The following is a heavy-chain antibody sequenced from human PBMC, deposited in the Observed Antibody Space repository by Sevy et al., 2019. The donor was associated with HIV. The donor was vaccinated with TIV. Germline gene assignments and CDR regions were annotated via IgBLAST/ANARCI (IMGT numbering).Heavy chain of an antibody. V-gene: IGHV3-30-3*01. J-gene: IGHJ4*02. D-gene: IGHD3-16*02. CDR1: GFTFSSYA. Sequence: GGSLRLSCAASGFTFSSYAMHWVRQAPGKGLEWVAVISYDGSNKYYADSVKGRFTISRDNSKNTLYLQMNSLRAEDTAVYYCARDTYMITFGGVIVKEYLFDYWGQGTLVTVSS. CDR2: ISYDGSNK. CDR3: ARDTYMITFGGVIVKEYLFDY.